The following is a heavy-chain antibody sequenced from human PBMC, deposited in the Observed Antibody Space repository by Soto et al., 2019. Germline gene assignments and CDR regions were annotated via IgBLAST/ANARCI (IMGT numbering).Heavy chain of an antibody. V-gene: IGHV3-74*01. J-gene: IGHJ4*01. CDR2: INNNGSNT. Sequence: GGSLRLSCAASGFTFSSYWMHWVRQAPGKGLVWVSRINNNGSNTSYADSVKGRFTISRDNSKSTLYLQMNSLRAEDTAVYYCAKDHPLITVAGTFDYWGHGTLVTVSS. D-gene: IGHD6-13*01. CDR1: GFTFSSYW. CDR3: AKDHPLITVAGTFDY.